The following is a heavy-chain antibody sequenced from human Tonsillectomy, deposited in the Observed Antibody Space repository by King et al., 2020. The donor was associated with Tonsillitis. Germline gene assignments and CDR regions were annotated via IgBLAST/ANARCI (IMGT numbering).Heavy chain of an antibody. Sequence: VQLVESGGGLVQPGGSLRLSCAASGFTFSSHWMTWVRQAPGKGLEWVANIKQDGSQKQYVDSVKGRFTISRDNAKNSLYLQMNSLRAEDTAIYYCAREALEDGSSLGFDSWGQGTLVTVSS. V-gene: IGHV3-7*01. J-gene: IGHJ4*02. CDR3: AREALEDGSSLGFDS. CDR1: GFTFSSHW. CDR2: IKQDGSQK. D-gene: IGHD2-15*01.